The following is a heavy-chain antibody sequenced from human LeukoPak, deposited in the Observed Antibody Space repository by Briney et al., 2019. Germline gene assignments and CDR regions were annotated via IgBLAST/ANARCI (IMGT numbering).Heavy chain of an antibody. CDR2: IYTSGST. CDR3: ARTKFGVVTFGYYYYYYMDV. CDR1: GGSISSGSYY. D-gene: IGHD3-3*01. V-gene: IGHV4-61*02. J-gene: IGHJ6*03. Sequence: SETLSLTCTVSGGSISSGSYYWSWIRQPAGKGLEWIGRIYTSGSTNYNPSLKSRVTISVDTSKNQFSLKLSSVTAADTAVYYCARTKFGVVTFGYYYYYYMDVWGKGTTVTVSS.